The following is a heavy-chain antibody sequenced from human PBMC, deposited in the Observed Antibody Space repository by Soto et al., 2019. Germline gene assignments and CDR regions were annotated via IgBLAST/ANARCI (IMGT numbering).Heavy chain of an antibody. CDR3: ASRDGYNYGFDY. D-gene: IGHD5-12*01. Sequence: SVKVSCKVSGGTFSSYAISWVRQAPGQGLEWMGGIIPIFGTANYAQKFQGRVTITADESTSTAYMELSSLRSEDTAVYYCASRDGYNYGFDYWGQGTLVTVSS. CDR2: IIPIFGTA. V-gene: IGHV1-69*13. CDR1: GGTFSSYA. J-gene: IGHJ4*02.